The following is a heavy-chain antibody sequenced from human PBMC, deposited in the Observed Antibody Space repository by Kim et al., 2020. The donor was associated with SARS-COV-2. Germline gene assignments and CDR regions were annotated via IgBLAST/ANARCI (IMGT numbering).Heavy chain of an antibody. Sequence: GGSLRLSCAASGFTFDDYAMHWVRQAPGKGLEWVSGISWNSDTIGYADSVKGRFTISRDNAKNSLYLQMNSLRAEDTALYYCAKGVGAIPPYDPFDSWGQGTLVTVSS. CDR3: AKGVGAIPPYDPFDS. J-gene: IGHJ4*02. CDR2: ISWNSDTI. CDR1: GFTFDDYA. V-gene: IGHV3-9*01. D-gene: IGHD1-26*01.